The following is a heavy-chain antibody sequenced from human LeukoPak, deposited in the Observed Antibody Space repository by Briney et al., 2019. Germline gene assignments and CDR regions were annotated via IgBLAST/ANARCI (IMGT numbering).Heavy chain of an antibody. J-gene: IGHJ4*02. CDR1: GFTFSSYS. D-gene: IGHD6-13*01. Sequence: SGGSLRLSCAASGFTFSSYSMNWVRQAPGKGLEWVSSISSSSSYIYYADSVKGRFTISRDNAKNSLYLQMNGLRAEDTAVYYCARGTGSSSFDYWGQGTLVTVSS. V-gene: IGHV3-21*01. CDR2: ISSSSSYI. CDR3: ARGTGSSSFDY.